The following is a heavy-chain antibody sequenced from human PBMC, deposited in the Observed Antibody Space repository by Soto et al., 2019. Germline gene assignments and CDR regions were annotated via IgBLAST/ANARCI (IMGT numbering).Heavy chain of an antibody. CDR1: GFTFSSYW. CDR3: TRDIGGRGAY. J-gene: IGHJ4*02. Sequence: VGSLRLSCAASGFTFSSYWMHWVRQVPGKGLVWVSRINEYGSVINYADSVKGRFTIFRDNSKNTLYLEMNSLRAEDAAVYYCTRDIGGRGAYWGQGTLVTVS. CDR2: INEYGSVI. V-gene: IGHV3-74*01. D-gene: IGHD3-16*01.